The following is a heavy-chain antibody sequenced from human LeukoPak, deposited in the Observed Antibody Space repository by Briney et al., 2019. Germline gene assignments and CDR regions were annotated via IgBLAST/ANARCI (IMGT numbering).Heavy chain of an antibody. J-gene: IGHJ3*02. V-gene: IGHV1-24*01. CDR2: FDPEDGET. CDR1: GSTLTELS. Sequence: ASVKVSCTVSGSTLTELSMHWGRQAPGEGLEWMGGFDPEDGETIYAQKFRGRVTMTEDTSTDTAYMELSSLRSEDTAVYYCATDSYGDLENAFDIWGQGTMVTVSS. CDR3: ATDSYGDLENAFDI. D-gene: IGHD4-17*01.